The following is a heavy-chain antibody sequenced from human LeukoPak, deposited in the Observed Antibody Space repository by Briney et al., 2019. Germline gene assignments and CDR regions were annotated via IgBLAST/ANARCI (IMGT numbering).Heavy chain of an antibody. Sequence: PSETLSLTCAVYGGSFSGYYWSWIRQPPGKGLEWIGEINHSGSTNYNPSLKSRVTISVDTSKNRFSLKLSSVTAADTAVYYCARGIAPDYWGQGTLVTVSS. CDR3: ARGIAPDY. CDR1: GGSFSGYY. J-gene: IGHJ4*02. V-gene: IGHV4-34*01. CDR2: INHSGST. D-gene: IGHD3-22*01.